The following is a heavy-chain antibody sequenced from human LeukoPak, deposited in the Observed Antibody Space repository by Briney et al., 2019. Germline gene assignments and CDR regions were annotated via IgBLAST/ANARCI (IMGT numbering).Heavy chain of an antibody. Sequence: GGSLRLSCAASGFTFSSYAMSWVRQAPGKGVEWVSSLSSSGTYIYFADSVKGRFTISRDNAKNSLCLQMNSLRAEDTAVYYCAREGSSWYGGYFDYWGQGTLVTVSS. D-gene: IGHD6-13*01. V-gene: IGHV3-21*01. J-gene: IGHJ4*02. CDR3: AREGSSWYGGYFDY. CDR2: LSSSGTYI. CDR1: GFTFSSYA.